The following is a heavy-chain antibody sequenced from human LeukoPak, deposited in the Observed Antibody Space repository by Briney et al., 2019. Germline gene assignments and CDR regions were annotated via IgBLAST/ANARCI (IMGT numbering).Heavy chain of an antibody. CDR1: GFTFSSYS. CDR2: ISSSSSYI. J-gene: IGHJ4*02. D-gene: IGHD5-24*01. CDR3: AREVRDGYNPFDY. Sequence: GGSLRLSCAASGFTFSSYSMNWVRQAPGKGLEWVSSISSSSSYIYYADSVKGRFPISRDNAKNSLYLQMNSLRAEDTAVYYCAREVRDGYNPFDYWGQGTLVTVSS. V-gene: IGHV3-21*01.